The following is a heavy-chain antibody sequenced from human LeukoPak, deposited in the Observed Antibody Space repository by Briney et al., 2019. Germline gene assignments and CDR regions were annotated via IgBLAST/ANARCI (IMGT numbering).Heavy chain of an antibody. D-gene: IGHD1-1*01. CDR3: ARDPAGSGFAFDS. CDR1: GFIFSNDA. CDR2: IWSDESNK. Sequence: GGSLRLSCAASGFIFSNDAMHWVRQAPGKGLEWVAFIWSDESNKYYADSVKGRFTISRDNSEDTLYLQMNSLRVEDTAVYYCARDPAGSGFAFDSWGQGALVTVSS. J-gene: IGHJ4*02. V-gene: IGHV3-33*01.